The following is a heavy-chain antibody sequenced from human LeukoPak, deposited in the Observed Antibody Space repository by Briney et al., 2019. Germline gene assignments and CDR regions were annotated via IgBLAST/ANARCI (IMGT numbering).Heavy chain of an antibody. D-gene: IGHD3-10*01. CDR2: IIPIFGTA. Sequence: SVKVSCKASGGTFSSYAISWVRQAPGQGLEWMGGIIPIFGTANYAQKFQGRVTITADESTSTAYMELGSLRSEDTAVYYCASGGSGSSVYYFDYWGQGTLVTVSS. CDR3: ASGGSGSSVYYFDY. V-gene: IGHV1-69*13. J-gene: IGHJ4*02. CDR1: GGTFSSYA.